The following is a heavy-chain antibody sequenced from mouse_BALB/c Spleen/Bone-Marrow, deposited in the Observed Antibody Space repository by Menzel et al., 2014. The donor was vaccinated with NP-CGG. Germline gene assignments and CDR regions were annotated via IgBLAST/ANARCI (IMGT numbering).Heavy chain of an antibody. D-gene: IGHD2-12*01. CDR3: ARELSRAMDY. J-gene: IGHJ4*01. CDR1: GYAFTSYN. Sequence: EVQLVESGPELVKPGASVKVSCKASGYAFTSYNMYWVKQSHGKSLEWIGYNDPYSGGTNYNQKFRGKATLTVDKSSNTAYIHLNSLTSEDSAVYFCARELSRAMDYWGQGTSVTVSS. V-gene: IGHV1S135*01. CDR2: NDPYSGGT.